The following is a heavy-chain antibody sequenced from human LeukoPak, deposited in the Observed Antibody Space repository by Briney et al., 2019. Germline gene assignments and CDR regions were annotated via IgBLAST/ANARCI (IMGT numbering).Heavy chain of an antibody. J-gene: IGHJ5*02. Sequence: SETLSLTCAVYGGSFSGYYWSWIRQPPGKGLEWIGEINHSGSTNYNPSLKSRVTISVDTSKNQFSLKLSSVTAADTAVYYCARRGSGSSWYGTLKNWFDPWGQGTLVTVSS. CDR2: INHSGST. V-gene: IGHV4-34*01. D-gene: IGHD6-13*01. CDR3: ARRGSGSSWYGTLKNWFDP. CDR1: GGSFSGYY.